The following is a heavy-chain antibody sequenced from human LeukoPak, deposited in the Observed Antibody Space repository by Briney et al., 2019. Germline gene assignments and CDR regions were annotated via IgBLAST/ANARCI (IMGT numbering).Heavy chain of an antibody. V-gene: IGHV4-39*07. D-gene: IGHD6-13*01. CDR2: IYYSGST. CDR1: GGSISSSSYY. J-gene: IGHJ4*02. CDR3: AREGYSSSLAY. Sequence: SETLSLTCTVSGGSISSSSYYWGWIRQPQGKGLEWIGSIYYSGSTYYNPSLKSRVTISVDTSKNQFSLKLSSVTAADTAVYYCAREGYSSSLAYWGQGTLVTVSS.